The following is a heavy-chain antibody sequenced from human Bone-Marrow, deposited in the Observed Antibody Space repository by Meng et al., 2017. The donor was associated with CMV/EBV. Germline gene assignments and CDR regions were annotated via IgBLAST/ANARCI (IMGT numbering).Heavy chain of an antibody. J-gene: IGHJ4*02. V-gene: IGHV4-38-2*02. CDR1: GYSISSGYY. Sequence: GSLRLSCTVSGYSISSGYYWGWIRQPPGKGLEWIGSIYHSGSTYYNPSLKSRVTISVDTSKNQFSLKLSSVTAADTAVYYCARNIAAADFDSWGQGTRVTVSS. CDR2: IYHSGST. D-gene: IGHD6-13*01. CDR3: ARNIAAADFDS.